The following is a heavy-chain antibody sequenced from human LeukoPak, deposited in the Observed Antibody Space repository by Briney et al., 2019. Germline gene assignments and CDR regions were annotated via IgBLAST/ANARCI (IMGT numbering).Heavy chain of an antibody. CDR1: GFTFSSYW. D-gene: IGHD6-6*01. V-gene: IGHV3-74*01. CDR2: INSDGSST. Sequence: GGSLRLSCAASGFTFSSYWMHWVRQAPGKGLMWVSRINSDGSSTSYADSVKGRFTISRDNAKNTLYLQMNSLRAEDTAVYYCARASSRYGDYWGQGTLVTVSS. J-gene: IGHJ4*02. CDR3: ARASSRYGDY.